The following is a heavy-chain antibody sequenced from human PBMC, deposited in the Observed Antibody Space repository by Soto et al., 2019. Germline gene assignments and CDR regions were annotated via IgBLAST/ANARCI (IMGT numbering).Heavy chain of an antibody. J-gene: IGHJ6*02. D-gene: IGHD6-13*01. CDR3: ESIEEAGPYYYYGMDV. V-gene: IGHV4-39*01. CDR1: GGSISSSSYY. Sequence: SETLSLTCTVSGGSISSSSYYWGWIRQPPGKGLEWIGSIYYSGSTYYNPSLKSRVTISVDTSKNQFSLKLSSVTAADTAVYYCESIEEAGPYYYYGMDVWGQGTTATVSS. CDR2: IYYSGST.